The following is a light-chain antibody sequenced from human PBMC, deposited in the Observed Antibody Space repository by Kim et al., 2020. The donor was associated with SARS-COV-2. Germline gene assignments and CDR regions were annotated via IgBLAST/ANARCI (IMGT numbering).Light chain of an antibody. J-gene: IGLJ3*02. Sequence: QSVLTQPPSVSATPGQRVTISCSGSSSNIGFSPVSWYQHLPGTAPTLLIYGNDQRPSGVPDRFSGSKSGTSASLAISGLQSRDEGDYYCATWDDTLSGRVSGGGPRLTVL. V-gene: IGLV1-44*01. CDR1: SSNIGFSP. CDR2: GND. CDR3: ATWDDTLSGRV.